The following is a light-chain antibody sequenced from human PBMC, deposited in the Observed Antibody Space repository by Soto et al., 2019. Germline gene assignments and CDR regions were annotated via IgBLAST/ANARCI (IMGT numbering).Light chain of an antibody. Sequence: EIVLTQSPGTLSLSPGERATLSCRASQSVSSSYLAWYQQKPGQAPRLLIYGASSRATGVPARFSGSGSGTDFTLTISRLEPEDFAVYYCQQYGSSVSITFGQGTRLENK. V-gene: IGKV3-20*01. J-gene: IGKJ5*01. CDR1: QSVSSSY. CDR3: QQYGSSVSIT. CDR2: GAS.